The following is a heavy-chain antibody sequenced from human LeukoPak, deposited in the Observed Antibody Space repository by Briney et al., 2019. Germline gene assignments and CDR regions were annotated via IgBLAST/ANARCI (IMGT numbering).Heavy chain of an antibody. D-gene: IGHD3-22*01. V-gene: IGHV4-34*03. J-gene: IGHJ6*03. Sequence: SETLSLTCAVYGGSFSGYYWSWIRQPPGKGLEWIGEINHGGSTNYNPSLKSRVTISVVTSKNQFSLKLSSVTAADTAVYYCWTEYYYDSGDYMDVWGKGTTVTVSS. CDR2: INHGGST. CDR3: WTEYYYDSGDYMDV. CDR1: GGSFSGYY.